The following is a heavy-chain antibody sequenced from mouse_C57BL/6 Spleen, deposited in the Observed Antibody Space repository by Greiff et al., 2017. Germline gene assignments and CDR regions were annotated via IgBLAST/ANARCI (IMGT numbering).Heavy chain of an antibody. CDR2: VTPKNGGT. CDR1: GYTFTDSN. V-gene: IGHV1-18*01. Sequence: VQLQQSGPELVKPGASVKIPCKSSGYTFTDSNMDWVKQSHGKSPEWIGDVTPKNGGTISNQKFKGKATLPVHKSSSTAYMELRSLTSDDTAVYYCARWGYSNYPWYCDVWGTGTTVTVAS. CDR3: ARWGYSNYPWYCDV. J-gene: IGHJ1*03. D-gene: IGHD2-5*01.